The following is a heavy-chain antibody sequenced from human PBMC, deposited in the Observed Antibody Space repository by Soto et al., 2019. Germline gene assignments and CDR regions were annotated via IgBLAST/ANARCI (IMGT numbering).Heavy chain of an antibody. CDR1: RYTFISYD. CDR3: TRGQEVWWNAGPLGLHGLDV. J-gene: IGHJ6*02. CDR2: MNPSSANT. D-gene: IGHD3-16*01. Sequence: GASVKVSCKASRYTFISYDINWVRQAPGQGLEWMGWMNPSSANTGYAQKLQGRISMTRNTSMNTAYMELNSLTSEDTAVYYCTRGQEVWWNAGPLGLHGLDVWGQGTTVTVSS. V-gene: IGHV1-8*01.